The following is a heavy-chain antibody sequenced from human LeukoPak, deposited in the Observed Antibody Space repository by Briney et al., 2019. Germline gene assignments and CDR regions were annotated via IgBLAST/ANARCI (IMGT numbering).Heavy chain of an antibody. J-gene: IGHJ4*02. CDR2: INAGNGNT. CDR1: GYTFTSYA. V-gene: IGHV1-3*01. D-gene: IGHD3-3*01. Sequence: ASVKVSCKASGYTFTSYAMHWVRQAPGQRLEWMGWINAGNGNTKYSQKFQGRVTITRDTSASTAYMELSSLRSEDTAVYYCARSHLEWPSPPFDYWGQGTLVTVSS. CDR3: ARSHLEWPSPPFDY.